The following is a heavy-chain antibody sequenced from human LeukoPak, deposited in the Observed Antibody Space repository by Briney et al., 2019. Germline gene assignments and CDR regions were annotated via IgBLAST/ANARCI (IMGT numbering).Heavy chain of an antibody. CDR3: ARRKDFWSGSNAFDI. CDR2: IYYSGST. V-gene: IGHV4-59*01. CDR1: GGSISSYY. Sequence: SETLSLTCTVSGGSISSYYWSWIRQPPGKGLEWIGYIYYSGSTNYNPSLKSRVTISVDTSKNQFSLKLSSVTAADTAVYYCARRKDFWSGSNAFDIWGQGKMVTVSS. J-gene: IGHJ3*02. D-gene: IGHD3-3*01.